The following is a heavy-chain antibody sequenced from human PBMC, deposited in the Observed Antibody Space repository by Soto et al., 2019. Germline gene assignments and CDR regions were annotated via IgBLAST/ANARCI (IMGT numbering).Heavy chain of an antibody. CDR2: IWYDGSNK. Sequence: GGSLRLSCAASGFTFSNYDMHWVRQAPGKGLEWVAVIWYDGSNKYYADSVKGRFTISRDNSKNTLYMQMNSLRAEDTAVYYCARADISGYYKGPADYWGQGTLVTVSS. CDR3: ARADISGYYKGPADY. CDR1: GFTFSNYD. D-gene: IGHD3-22*01. V-gene: IGHV3-33*01. J-gene: IGHJ4*02.